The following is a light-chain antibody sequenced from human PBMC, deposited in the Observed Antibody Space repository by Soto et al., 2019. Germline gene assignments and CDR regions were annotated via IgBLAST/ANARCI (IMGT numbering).Light chain of an antibody. CDR1: RANIGSKY. CDR2: RND. J-gene: IGLJ3*02. CDR3: AAWEGSRSGWV. Sequence: QSVLPQPPSASGTPGQRGPISCSGSRANIGSKYVYWYQQLPGTAPKLLIYRNDQRPSGVPDRFSGSKSGTSASLAISGLRSEDEADYYCAAWEGSRSGWVFGGGTKVTVL. V-gene: IGLV1-47*01.